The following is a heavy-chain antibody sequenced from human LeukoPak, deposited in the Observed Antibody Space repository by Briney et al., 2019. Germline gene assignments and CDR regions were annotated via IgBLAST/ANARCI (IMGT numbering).Heavy chain of an antibody. CDR2: IYYSVST. CDR3: ARASHWNQLHYFDY. V-gene: IGHV4-30-4*07. Sequence: SETLSLTCAVSGGSISSGAYPWSWIRQPPGKGLDLIGYIYYSVSTYYNPSLKSRVTISVDKSKNQFSLKLSSVTAADTAVYYCARASHWNQLHYFDYWGQGTLVTVSS. D-gene: IGHD1-1*01. J-gene: IGHJ4*02. CDR1: GGSISSGAYP.